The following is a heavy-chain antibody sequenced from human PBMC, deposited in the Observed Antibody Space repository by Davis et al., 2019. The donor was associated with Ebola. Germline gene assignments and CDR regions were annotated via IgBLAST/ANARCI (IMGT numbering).Heavy chain of an antibody. V-gene: IGHV1-18*01. CDR3: ARDLQWLDPNWFDP. CDR1: GNTISTYT. D-gene: IGHD6-19*01. J-gene: IGHJ5*02. CDR2: IIPLFGTT. Sequence: ASVKVSCKASGNTISTYTIDWVRQAPGQGLEWMEGIIPLFGTTNYTQKLQGRVTMTTDTSTSTAYMELRSLRSDDTAVYYCARDLQWLDPNWFDPWGQGTLVTVSS.